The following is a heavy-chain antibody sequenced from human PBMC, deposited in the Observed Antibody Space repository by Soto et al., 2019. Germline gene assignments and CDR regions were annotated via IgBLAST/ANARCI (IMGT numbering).Heavy chain of an antibody. CDR3: ARAPPPLLWFGELSLSYFDI. CDR1: GFTFSDYY. J-gene: IGHJ3*02. D-gene: IGHD3-10*01. Sequence: PGGSLRLSCAASGFTFSDYYMSWIRQAPGKGLEWVSYISSSGSTIYYADSVKGRFTISRDNAKNSLYLQMNSLRAEDTAVYYCARAPPPLLWFGELSLSYFDIWGQGTMVTVSS. V-gene: IGHV3-11*01. CDR2: ISSSGSTI.